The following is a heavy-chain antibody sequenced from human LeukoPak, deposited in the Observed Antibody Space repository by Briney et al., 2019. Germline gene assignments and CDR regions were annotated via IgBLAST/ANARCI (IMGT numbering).Heavy chain of an antibody. CDR3: ARVLAAAGTGFWFDP. D-gene: IGHD6-13*01. J-gene: IGHJ5*02. CDR2: ISAYNGNT. Sequence: ASVTVSCKASGYTFTSYGISWVRQAPGQGLEWMGWISAYNGNTNYAQKLQGRVTMTTDTSTSTACMELRSLRSDDTAVYYCARVLAAAGTGFWFDPWGQGTLVTVSS. CDR1: GYTFTSYG. V-gene: IGHV1-18*01.